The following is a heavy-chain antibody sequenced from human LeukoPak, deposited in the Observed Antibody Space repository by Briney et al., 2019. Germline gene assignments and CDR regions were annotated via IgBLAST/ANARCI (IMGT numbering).Heavy chain of an antibody. CDR3: AQDPGTVGTTTRDY. J-gene: IGHJ4*02. V-gene: IGHV3-23*01. D-gene: IGHD1-14*01. CDR2: IRGSGGGT. Sequence: PGGSRRLSCAVSGFTFNSYAMMWVRQAPGKGPEWVSAIRGSGGGTEYADSVKGRFTISRDNSKNTLYLQMNSLRADDTAVYYCAQDPGTVGTTTRDYWGQGTLVIVSS. CDR1: GFTFNSYA.